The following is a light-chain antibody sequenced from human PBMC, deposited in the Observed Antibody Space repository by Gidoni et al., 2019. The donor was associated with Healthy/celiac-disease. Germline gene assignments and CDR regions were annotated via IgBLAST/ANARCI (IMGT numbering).Light chain of an antibody. CDR3: QKYNSAPSWT. Sequence: DIQMTPSPSSLSASVGDRVTITCRASQGISNYLAWYQQKPGKVPKLLIYAASTLQSGVPSRFSGSGSGTDFTLTISSLQPEDVATYYCQKYNSAPSWTFXQXTKVEIK. V-gene: IGKV1-27*01. CDR2: AAS. CDR1: QGISNY. J-gene: IGKJ1*01.